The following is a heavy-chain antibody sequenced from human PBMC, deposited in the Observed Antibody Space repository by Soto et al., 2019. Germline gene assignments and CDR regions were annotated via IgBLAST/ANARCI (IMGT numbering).Heavy chain of an antibody. V-gene: IGHV3-30*18. CDR1: GFTFSSYG. D-gene: IGHD3-10*01. J-gene: IGHJ6*02. CDR2: ISYDGSNK. CDR3: AKRRYGSGRSSYGMDV. Sequence: QVPLVESGGGVVQPGRSLRLSCAASGFTFSSYGMHWVRQAPGKGLEWVAVISYDGSNKYYADSVKGRFTISRDNSKNTLYLQMNSLIAEDTAVYYCAKRRYGSGRSSYGMDVWGQGTTVTVSS.